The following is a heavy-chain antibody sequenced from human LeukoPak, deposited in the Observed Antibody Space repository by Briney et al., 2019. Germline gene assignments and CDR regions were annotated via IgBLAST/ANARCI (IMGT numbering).Heavy chain of an antibody. V-gene: IGHV3-30-3*01. J-gene: IGHJ4*02. CDR2: ISYDGSNK. CDR3: AKGCEDDSSYFDY. CDR1: GFTFSSYA. D-gene: IGHD6-19*01. Sequence: GGSLRLSCAASGFTFSSYAMHWVRQAPGKGLEWAAVISYDGSNKYYADSVKGRFTISRDNSKNTLYLQMNSLRAEDTAVYYCAKGCEDDSSYFDYWGQGTLVTVSS.